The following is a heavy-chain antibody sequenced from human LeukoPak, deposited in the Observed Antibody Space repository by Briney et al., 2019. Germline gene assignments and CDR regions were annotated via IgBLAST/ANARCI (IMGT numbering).Heavy chain of an antibody. V-gene: IGHV3-74*01. Sequence: GGSLRLSCAASGFAFSSYWMHWVRQVPGKGLVWVARINPGGSSITYADSVKGRFTISRDNAKNTLYLQMDSLRAEDTGVYYCARSNQADGYWGQGTLVTVSS. J-gene: IGHJ4*02. CDR3: ARSNQADGY. CDR1: GFAFSSYW. D-gene: IGHD1-14*01. CDR2: INPGGSSI.